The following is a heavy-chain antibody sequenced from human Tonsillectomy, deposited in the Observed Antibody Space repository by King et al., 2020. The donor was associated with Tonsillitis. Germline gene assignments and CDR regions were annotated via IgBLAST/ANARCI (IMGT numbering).Heavy chain of an antibody. Sequence: HVQLQQWGAGLLKPSETLSLTCAVYGGSFSGYYWSWIRQPPGKGLEWIGEINHRGSTNYNPSLKSRVTISVDTSKKQFSLKLSSVTAADTAVYYCARVDIVVVPAALSYFDLWGRGTLVTVSS. CDR2: INHRGST. V-gene: IGHV4-34*01. J-gene: IGHJ2*01. D-gene: IGHD2-2*01. CDR1: GGSFSGYY. CDR3: ARVDIVVVPAALSYFDL.